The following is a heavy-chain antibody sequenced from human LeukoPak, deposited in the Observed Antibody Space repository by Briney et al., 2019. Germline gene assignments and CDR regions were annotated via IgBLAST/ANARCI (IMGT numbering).Heavy chain of an antibody. CDR1: GFTFSSYG. CDR2: ISYDGRNE. J-gene: IGHJ4*02. CDR3: ALQRTLWQQILDY. D-gene: IGHD6-13*01. Sequence: GGSLRLSCEASGFTFSSYGMHWVRQAPGKGLEWVAVISYDGRNEYCADSVEGRFTISRDNSKNTLYLQMNSLRAEDTAIYYCALQRTLWQQILDYWGQGTLVTVSS. V-gene: IGHV3-30*03.